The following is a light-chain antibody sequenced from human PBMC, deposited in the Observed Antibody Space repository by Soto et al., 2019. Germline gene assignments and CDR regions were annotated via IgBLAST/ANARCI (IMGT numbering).Light chain of an antibody. CDR3: CSYAGSSTYV. Sequence: QSALTQPASVSGSPGQSITISCTGTSSNVGSYILVSWYQQHPGKAPKLMIYEASKRPSGVSNRFSGSKSGNTSSLTISGLQAEDEADYYCCSYAGSSTYVFGGGTKLTVL. V-gene: IGLV2-23*01. J-gene: IGLJ3*02. CDR1: SSNVGSYIL. CDR2: EAS.